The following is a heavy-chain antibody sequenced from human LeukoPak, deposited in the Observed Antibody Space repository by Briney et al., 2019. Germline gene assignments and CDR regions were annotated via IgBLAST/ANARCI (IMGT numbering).Heavy chain of an antibody. Sequence: SETLSLTCAVSGGSFSGYYWSWIRQPPGKGLEWIGEINHSGSTNYNPSLRSRVTVSVHTSKNQLSLKLSSVTAADTAVYYCARQWLVSPLFDYWGQGALVTVSS. J-gene: IGHJ4*02. CDR1: GGSFSGYY. CDR2: INHSGST. CDR3: ARQWLVSPLFDY. V-gene: IGHV4-34*01. D-gene: IGHD6-19*01.